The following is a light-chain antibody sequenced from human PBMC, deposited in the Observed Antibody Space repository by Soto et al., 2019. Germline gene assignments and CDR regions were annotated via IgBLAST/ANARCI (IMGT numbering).Light chain of an antibody. Sequence: EIVLTQSPATLSLSPGDRATLFCRASQSVSSYLAWFQQKAGQAPRLLIYDASKRATGIPTRFSGSGSGTDFTITIGTVAPENFAVYYCQERNNWRAYTFAQGTKLEIK. CDR3: QERNNWRAYT. V-gene: IGKV3-11*01. CDR2: DAS. CDR1: QSVSSY. J-gene: IGKJ2*01.